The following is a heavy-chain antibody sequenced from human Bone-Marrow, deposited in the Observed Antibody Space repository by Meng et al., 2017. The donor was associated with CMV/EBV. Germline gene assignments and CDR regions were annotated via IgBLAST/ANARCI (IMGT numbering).Heavy chain of an antibody. D-gene: IGHD2-2*01. Sequence: GGSLRLSCAASGFTFDDYAMHWVRQAPGKGLEWVSGISWNSGSIGYADSVKGRFTISRDNAKNSLYLQMNSLRAEDTALYYCAKDMGDCSSTSCPSPEYYYYGMDVWGQGTTVTVSS. J-gene: IGHJ6*02. CDR3: AKDMGDCSSTSCPSPEYYYYGMDV. V-gene: IGHV3-9*01. CDR1: GFTFDDYA. CDR2: ISWNSGSI.